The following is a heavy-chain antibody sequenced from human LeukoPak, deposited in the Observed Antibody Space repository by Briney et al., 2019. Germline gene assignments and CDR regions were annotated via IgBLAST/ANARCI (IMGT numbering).Heavy chain of an antibody. V-gene: IGHV3-48*02. D-gene: IGHD2-15*01. CDR1: GFTFSGYS. J-gene: IGHJ4*02. CDR2: IVTSGTTI. CDR3: ARHRIGRLGYCSGGSCYAFDY. Sequence: PGGSLRLSCAASGFTFSGYSMNWVRQAPGKGLEWVSYIVTSGTTIYYADSVKGRFTISRDNAKNSLYLQMNSLRDEDTAVYYCARHRIGRLGYCSGGSCYAFDYWGQGTLVTVSS.